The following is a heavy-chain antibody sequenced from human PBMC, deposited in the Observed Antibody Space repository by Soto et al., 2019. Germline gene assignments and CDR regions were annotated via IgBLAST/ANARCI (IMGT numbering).Heavy chain of an antibody. CDR2: IYHSGST. CDR3: ARGSTAAGKGGDYYYGMDV. V-gene: IGHV4-4*02. J-gene: IGHJ6*02. D-gene: IGHD6-13*01. Sequence: SETLSLTCAVSGGSISSTNWWSWVRQPPGKGLEWIGEIYHSGSTNYNPSLKSRVTISVDKSKNQFSLKLSSVTAADTAVYYCARGSTAAGKGGDYYYGMDVWGQGTTVTVSS. CDR1: GGSISSTNW.